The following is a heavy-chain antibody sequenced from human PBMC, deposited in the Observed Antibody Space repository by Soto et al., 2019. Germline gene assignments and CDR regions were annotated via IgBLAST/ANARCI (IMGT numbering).Heavy chain of an antibody. CDR1: GGSFSDFY. Sequence: QVQLQQWGAGLLKPSETLSLTCAVSGGSFSDFYWTWIRQLPGKGLEWIGEINHIGYTNYNPSLGXGXAXSXXTSKNQFSLNLRSVTAADTAVYYCGPRGAVAPRGYWGQGTLVTVSS. CDR3: GPRGAVAPRGY. CDR2: INHIGYT. V-gene: IGHV4-34*02. D-gene: IGHD2-15*01. J-gene: IGHJ4*02.